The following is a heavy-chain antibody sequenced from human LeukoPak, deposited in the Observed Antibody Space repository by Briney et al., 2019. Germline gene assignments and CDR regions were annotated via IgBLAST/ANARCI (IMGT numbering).Heavy chain of an antibody. D-gene: IGHD5-12*01. Sequence: SETLSLTCTVSGGSISSYYWSWIRQPPGKGLEWIGYIYYSGSTNYNPSLESRVTISVDTSKNQFSLKLSSVTAADTAVYYCASGYGGYDPFFDYWGQGTLVTVSS. J-gene: IGHJ4*02. V-gene: IGHV4-59*08. CDR2: IYYSGST. CDR3: ASGYGGYDPFFDY. CDR1: GGSISSYY.